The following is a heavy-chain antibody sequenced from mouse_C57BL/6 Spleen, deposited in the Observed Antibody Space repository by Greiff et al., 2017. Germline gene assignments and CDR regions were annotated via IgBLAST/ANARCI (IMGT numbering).Heavy chain of an antibody. J-gene: IGHJ1*03. CDR2: INPTTGGT. V-gene: IGHV1-42*01. Sequence: EVQLQQSGPELVKPGASVKISCKASGYSFTGYYMNWVKQSPEQSLEWIGEINPTTGGTTYNQKFKAKATLTVDKSSSTAYMQLKSLISEDSAVDYCARWGYYYGSRYFDVWGTGTMVTVSA. CDR3: ARWGYYYGSRYFDV. D-gene: IGHD1-1*01. CDR1: GYSFTGYY.